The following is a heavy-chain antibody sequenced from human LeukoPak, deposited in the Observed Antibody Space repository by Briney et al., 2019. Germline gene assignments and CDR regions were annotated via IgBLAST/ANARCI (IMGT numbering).Heavy chain of an antibody. D-gene: IGHD2-15*01. Sequence: PSETLSLTCTVSGGSISGYYWSWIRQSPGKGLEWIGYIYYSGSTNYNPSLKSRVTMSVDTSKNHFSLEVSSVTAADTAVYYCARAVVVAATVKWFDPWGQGTLVTVSS. V-gene: IGHV4-59*01. CDR1: GGSISGYY. J-gene: IGHJ5*02. CDR3: ARAVVVAATVKWFDP. CDR2: IYYSGST.